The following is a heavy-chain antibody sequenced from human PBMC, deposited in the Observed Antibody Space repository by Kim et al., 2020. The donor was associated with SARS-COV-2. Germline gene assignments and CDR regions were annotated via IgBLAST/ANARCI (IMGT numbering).Heavy chain of an antibody. D-gene: IGHD6-19*01. V-gene: IGHV4-4*07. Sequence: TYSPSHNGRVTMSTDTSQNQFSLGLSSVTVADTAVYYCARGSSGPYGMDVWGQGTTVAVSS. CDR3: ARGSSGPYGMDV. J-gene: IGHJ6*02.